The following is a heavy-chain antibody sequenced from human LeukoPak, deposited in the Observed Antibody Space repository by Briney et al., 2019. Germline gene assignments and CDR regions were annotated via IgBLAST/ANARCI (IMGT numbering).Heavy chain of an antibody. J-gene: IGHJ5*02. CDR3: ARDDRSNTWSWFDP. Sequence: GASVKVSCKASGYTFTSYGISWVRQAPGQGLKWMGWISAYNGNTQYAQKLQGRVTMTTDTSTSTAYMELRSLRSDDTAVYYCARDDRSNTWSWFDPWGQGTLVTVSS. CDR1: GYTFTSYG. V-gene: IGHV1-18*01. CDR2: ISAYNGNT. D-gene: IGHD1-1*01.